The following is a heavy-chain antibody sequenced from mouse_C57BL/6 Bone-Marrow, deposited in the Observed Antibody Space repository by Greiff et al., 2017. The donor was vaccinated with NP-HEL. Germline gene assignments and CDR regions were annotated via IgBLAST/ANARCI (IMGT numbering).Heavy chain of an antibody. J-gene: IGHJ1*03. D-gene: IGHD1-1*01. CDR1: GYTFTSYW. CDR2: IHPNSGST. V-gene: IGHV1-64*01. Sequence: VQLQQPGAELVKPGASVKLSCKASGYTFTSYWMHWVKQRPGQGLEWIGMIHPNSGSTNYNEKFKSKATLTVDKSSSTAYMQLSSLTSEDSAVYYCARWGVVATGYFDVWGTGTTVTVSS. CDR3: ARWGVVATGYFDV.